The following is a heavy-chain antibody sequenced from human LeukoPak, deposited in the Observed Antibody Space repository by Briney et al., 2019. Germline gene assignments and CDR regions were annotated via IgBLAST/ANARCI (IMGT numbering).Heavy chain of an antibody. CDR1: GFTVTTNY. V-gene: IGHV3-66*02. CDR3: AKGRQEWWTFDALDI. Sequence: GGSLRLSCAASGFTVTTNYMTWVRQAPGKGLEWVSIIYSGGYTDYADSVKGRFTISRDNSKNTLYLQMNSLIPDDTAVYYCAKGRQEWWTFDALDIWGQGTMVTVSS. J-gene: IGHJ3*02. D-gene: IGHD2-8*01. CDR2: IYSGGYT.